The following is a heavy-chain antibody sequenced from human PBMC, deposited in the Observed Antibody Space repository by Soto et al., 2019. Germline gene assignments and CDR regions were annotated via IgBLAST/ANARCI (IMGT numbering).Heavy chain of an antibody. CDR1: GFTFSSYA. Sequence: EVQLLESGGGLVQTGGSLRLSCAASGFTFSSYAMSWVRQAPGKGLEWVSAISGSGGSTYYADSVKGRFTISRDNSKNTLYLQMNSLRAEDTAVYYCAKVRGIVGATPDYWGQGTLVTVSS. CDR3: AKVRGIVGATPDY. CDR2: ISGSGGST. J-gene: IGHJ4*02. D-gene: IGHD1-26*01. V-gene: IGHV3-23*01.